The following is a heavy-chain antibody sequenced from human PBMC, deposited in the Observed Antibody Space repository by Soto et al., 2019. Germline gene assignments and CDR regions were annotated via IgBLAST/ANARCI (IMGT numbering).Heavy chain of an antibody. D-gene: IGHD2-15*01. CDR1: GGSIRNVY. J-gene: IGHJ4*01. Sequence: SETRSLTCTVSGGSIRNVYWSWIRQSPGKRLEWIGFIFHSGNAKYNPSLKSRVTISVDTSKNQFSLSLDSVTAADTAVYFCARAHAPTLPFDYWGQGTLVTVSS. CDR2: IFHSGNA. CDR3: ARAHAPTLPFDY. V-gene: IGHV4-59*01.